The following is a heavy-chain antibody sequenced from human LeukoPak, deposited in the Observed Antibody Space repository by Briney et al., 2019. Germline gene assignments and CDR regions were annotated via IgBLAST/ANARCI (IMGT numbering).Heavy chain of an antibody. CDR2: INNDGRRI. D-gene: IGHD3-22*01. Sequence: PGGSLRLSCAASGFSFSEYWMHWVRQAPGKGLEWVSRINNDGRRITYADSVKGRFTISRDNAKSTLYLQMNSLRVEDTAVYYCATSPVISRDWGQGTLVTVSS. V-gene: IGHV3-74*01. CDR1: GFSFSEYW. J-gene: IGHJ4*02. CDR3: ATSPVISRD.